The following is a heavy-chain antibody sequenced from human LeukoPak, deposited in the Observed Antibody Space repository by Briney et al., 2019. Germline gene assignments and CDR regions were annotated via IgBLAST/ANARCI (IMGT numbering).Heavy chain of an antibody. D-gene: IGHD6-13*01. CDR1: GGSFSGYY. CDR2: INHSGST. V-gene: IGHV4-34*01. CDR3: ARGRYSSSWYYGMDYFDY. Sequence: SETLSLTCAVYGGSFSGYYWSRIRQPPGKGLEWIGEINHSGSTNYNPSLKSRVTISVDTSKNQFSLKLSSVTAADTAVYYCARGRYSSSWYYGMDYFDYWGQGTLVTVPS. J-gene: IGHJ4*02.